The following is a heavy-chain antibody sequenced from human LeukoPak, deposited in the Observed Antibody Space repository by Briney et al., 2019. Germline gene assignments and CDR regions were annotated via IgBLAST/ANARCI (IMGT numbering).Heavy chain of an antibody. Sequence: SETLSLTCAVSGYSISSGYYWGWIRQPPGKGLEWIRSIYHSGSTYYNPSLKSRVTISVDTSKNQFSLKLSSVTAADTAVYYCARSYSSSWYDYWGQGTLVTVSS. CDR1: GYSISSGYY. D-gene: IGHD6-13*01. V-gene: IGHV4-38-2*01. J-gene: IGHJ4*02. CDR2: IYHSGST. CDR3: ARSYSSSWYDY.